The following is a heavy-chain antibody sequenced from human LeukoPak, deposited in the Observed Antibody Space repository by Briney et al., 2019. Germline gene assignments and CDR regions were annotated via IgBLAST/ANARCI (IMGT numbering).Heavy chain of an antibody. CDR3: ARDSSSSWSEAWAAFY. D-gene: IGHD6-13*01. CDR2: IIPILGIA. CDR1: GGTFSSYA. V-gene: IGHV1-69*04. J-gene: IGHJ4*02. Sequence: GSSVKVSCKASGGTFSSYAISWVRQAPGQGLEWMGRIIPILGIANYAQKFQGRVTITADKSTSTAYMELSSLRSEDTAVYYCARDSSSSWSEAWAAFYWGQGTLVTVSS.